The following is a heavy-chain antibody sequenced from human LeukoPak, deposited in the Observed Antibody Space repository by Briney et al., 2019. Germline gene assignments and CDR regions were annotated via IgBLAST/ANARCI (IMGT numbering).Heavy chain of an antibody. J-gene: IGHJ5*02. CDR3: ARSDYDSSTYWFAP. CDR2: INPNSGGT. D-gene: IGHD3-22*01. CDR1: GYTFTGYY. Sequence: ASVKVSCKASGYTFTGYYMHWVRQAPGQGLEWMGWINPNSGGTNYAQKFQGRVTMTRDTSISTAYMELSRLRSDDTAVYYCARSDYDSSTYWFAPSGQGTLVTASS. V-gene: IGHV1-2*02.